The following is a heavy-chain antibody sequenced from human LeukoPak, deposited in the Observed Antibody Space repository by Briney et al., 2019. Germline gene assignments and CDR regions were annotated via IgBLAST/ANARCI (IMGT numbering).Heavy chain of an antibody. CDR2: IRYDGSKK. CDR3: ARETPYSSSWTVFDY. V-gene: IGHV3-30*02. CDR1: GFSFSNYG. Sequence: PGGSLRLSCAASGFSFSNYGIHWVRQAPGKGLEWVAFIRYDGSKKDYADSVKGRFTISRDNAKNSLYLQMNSLRAEDTAVYYCARETPYSSSWTVFDYWGQGTLVTVSS. J-gene: IGHJ4*02. D-gene: IGHD6-13*01.